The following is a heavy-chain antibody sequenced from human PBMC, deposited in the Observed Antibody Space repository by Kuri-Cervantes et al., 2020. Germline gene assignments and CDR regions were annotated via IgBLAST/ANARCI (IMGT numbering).Heavy chain of an antibody. V-gene: IGHV3-7*01. Sequence: GESLKISCAASGFPFSSYWMTWVRRAPGKGLEWVANINQDGNTKQYVASVRGRFTISRDNARNSLYLQMNSLRAEDTAVYYCASDSPYGSGSYWGQGTLVTVSS. CDR3: ASDSPYGSGSY. J-gene: IGHJ4*02. D-gene: IGHD3-10*01. CDR2: INQDGNTK. CDR1: GFPFSSYW.